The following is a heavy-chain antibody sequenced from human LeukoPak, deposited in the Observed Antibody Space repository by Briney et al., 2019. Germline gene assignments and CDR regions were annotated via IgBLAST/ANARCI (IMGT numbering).Heavy chain of an antibody. V-gene: IGHV1-2*02. Sequence: SVTGSCQAPGYTFSGYYIHWVRQAPGQGLEWMGWINPNSGDTHYAQKFQGRVTLTRATSITTAYMELSSLTSDVTAVYYCARGGFDYWGGGKLCTVSS. CDR3: ARGGFDY. CDR2: INPNSGDT. CDR1: GYTFSGYY. D-gene: IGHD3-16*01. J-gene: IGHJ4*02.